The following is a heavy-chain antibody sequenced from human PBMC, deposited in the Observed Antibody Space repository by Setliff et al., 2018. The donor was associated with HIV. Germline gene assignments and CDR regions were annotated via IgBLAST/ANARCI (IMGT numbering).Heavy chain of an antibody. V-gene: IGHV1-18*01. J-gene: IGHJ6*03. CDR3: AREGLWFGDRGYYMDV. CDR2: ISAYNGNT. D-gene: IGHD3-10*01. CDR1: GYTFTSYG. Sequence: ASVKVSCKASGYTFTSYGISWVRRAPGQGLEWMGWISAYNGNTNYAQKFQGRVTMTTDTSTSTAYMELRSLISDDTAVYYCAREGLWFGDRGYYMDVWGTGTAVTVSS.